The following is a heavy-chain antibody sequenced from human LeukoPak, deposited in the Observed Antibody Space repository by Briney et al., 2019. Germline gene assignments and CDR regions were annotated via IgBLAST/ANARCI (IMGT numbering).Heavy chain of an antibody. J-gene: IGHJ4*02. D-gene: IGHD2-2*01. CDR1: GFTFSDYW. Sequence: GGSLRLSCAASGFTFSDYWMHWLRQAPGQGLEWIGLIKRKSDGGTTQYGPPMEGRFTISRDDSKETLYLQMDSVKTEDTAVYYCATGSRGDFWGQGTLVTVSS. CDR2: IKRKSDGGTT. CDR3: ATGSRGDF. V-gene: IGHV3-15*05.